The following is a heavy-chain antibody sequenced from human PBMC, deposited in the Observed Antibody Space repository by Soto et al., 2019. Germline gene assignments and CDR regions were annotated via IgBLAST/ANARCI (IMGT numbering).Heavy chain of an antibody. D-gene: IGHD1-26*01. CDR1: GGTFSSYA. J-gene: IGHJ6*02. Sequence: QVQLVQSGAEVKKPGSSVKVSCKASGGTFSSYAISWVRQAPGQGLEWMGGIIPIFGTANYAQKFQGRVTITADKSTSTAYMELSSLRSEDTAVYYCARGLGGSYSYYYYGMDVWGQGTTVTVSS. V-gene: IGHV1-69*06. CDR3: ARGLGGSYSYYYYGMDV. CDR2: IIPIFGTA.